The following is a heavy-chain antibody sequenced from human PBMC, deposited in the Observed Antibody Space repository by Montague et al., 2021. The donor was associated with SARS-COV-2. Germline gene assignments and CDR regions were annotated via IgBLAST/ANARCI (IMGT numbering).Heavy chain of an antibody. CDR1: GDSITSDSYC. CDR3: ARDWGGTGGILSG. J-gene: IGHJ4*02. V-gene: IGHV4-61*09. CDR2: IYPSGST. Sequence: TLSLTCSVSGDSITSDSYCWSWIRQPAGKGLEWIGHIYPSGSTNYNPSLRSRVTLSVDTSKKRFSLRLSSVSAADTAMYYCARDWGGTGGILSGWGQGTLVTVSS. D-gene: IGHD3-9*01.